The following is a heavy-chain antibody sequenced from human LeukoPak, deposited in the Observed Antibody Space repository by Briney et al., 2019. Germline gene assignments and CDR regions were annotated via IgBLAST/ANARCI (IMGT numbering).Heavy chain of an antibody. CDR1: GDSISTTSYF. D-gene: IGHD3-10*01. Sequence: SETLSLTCTVSGDSISTTSYFWAWVRQPPGGGLEWIASIYYSGTTYYKSSLKSRVMVSIERSKNHFSLNMNSLTAADTALYYCASNLPTYYYGSGSLYWGQGTLVTVSS. V-gene: IGHV4-39*07. J-gene: IGHJ4*02. CDR3: ASNLPTYYYGSGSLY. CDR2: IYYSGTT.